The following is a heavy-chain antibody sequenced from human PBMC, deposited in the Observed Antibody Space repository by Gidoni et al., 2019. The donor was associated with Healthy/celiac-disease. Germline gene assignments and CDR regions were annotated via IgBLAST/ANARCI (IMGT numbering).Heavy chain of an antibody. D-gene: IGHD3-10*01. CDR2: ISGSGVST. J-gene: IGHJ4*02. V-gene: IGHV3-23*01. Sequence: EVQLLESGGCLVQPGGSLRLSCSASGSTFSSYAIGWVLQAPGKGLEWVSAISGSGVSTYYADSVKGRFTISRDNSKNTLYLQMNSLRAEDTAVYYCAKRDVWFGDRYYFDYWGQGTLVTVSS. CDR3: AKRDVWFGDRYYFDY. CDR1: GSTFSSYA.